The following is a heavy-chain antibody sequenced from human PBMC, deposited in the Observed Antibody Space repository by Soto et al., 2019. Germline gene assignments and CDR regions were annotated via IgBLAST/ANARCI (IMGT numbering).Heavy chain of an antibody. V-gene: IGHV3-30-3*01. CDR3: VRDIYNWYEYGQNSDLAFDY. CDR1: GFMVTSYT. Sequence: PVGSLRLSCAVSGFMVTSYTLHWIRQAPGTGLEWLAVMPYDGARSSYAASVKGRFTISKDTSTNTLSLQMRSLRPDDTALYYCVRDIYNWYEYGQNSDLAFDYWGQGTQVTVSS. CDR2: MPYDGARS. J-gene: IGHJ4*02. D-gene: IGHD1-20*01.